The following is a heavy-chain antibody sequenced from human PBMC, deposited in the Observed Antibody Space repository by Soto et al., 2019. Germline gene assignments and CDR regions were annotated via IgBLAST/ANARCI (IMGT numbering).Heavy chain of an antibody. D-gene: IGHD2-21*01. CDR3: ATTGRY. CDR2: ICFDGSNK. J-gene: IGHJ4*02. Sequence: QVQLVESGGGVVQPGRSLRLSCAASGFTFSSYGMHWVRQAPGKGLVWVAVICFDGSNKFYADSVKGRFTISRDNSKNTVSLQMNSLRDEDSADYYCATTGRYWGQGTLVTVSS. V-gene: IGHV3-33*01. CDR1: GFTFSSYG.